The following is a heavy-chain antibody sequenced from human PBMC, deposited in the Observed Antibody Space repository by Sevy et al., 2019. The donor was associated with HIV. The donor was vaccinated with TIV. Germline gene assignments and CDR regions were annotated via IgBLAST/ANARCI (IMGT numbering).Heavy chain of an antibody. V-gene: IGHV3-7*04. Sequence: GGSLRLSCAASGFTFSSYWMSWVRQAPGKGLEWVGKIKEDGREKYYADSVKGRFTISRDNAKNSVYLQMNSLRAEDTAMYYCARGDYYDSRGSYTDAYDIWGQGTMVTVSS. CDR1: GFTFSSYW. J-gene: IGHJ3*02. CDR3: ARGDYYDSRGSYTDAYDI. CDR2: IKEDGREK. D-gene: IGHD3-22*01.